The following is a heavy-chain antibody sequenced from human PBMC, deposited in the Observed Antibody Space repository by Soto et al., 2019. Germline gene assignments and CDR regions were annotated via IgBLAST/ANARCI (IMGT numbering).Heavy chain of an antibody. D-gene: IGHD2-15*01. J-gene: IGHJ5*02. CDR1: GGSISSYY. V-gene: IGHV4-59*01. Sequence: TSETLSLTCSVSGGSISSYYWSWIRQPPGKGLEYIGYIYYSGSSGSTNYNPSLQSRVSISADTSKNQFSLMLSSVTAADTAVYYCASLGPYCSSSSCSKYNWFDPWGQGTLVTVSS. CDR3: ASLGPYCSSSSCSKYNWFDP. CDR2: IYYSGSSGST.